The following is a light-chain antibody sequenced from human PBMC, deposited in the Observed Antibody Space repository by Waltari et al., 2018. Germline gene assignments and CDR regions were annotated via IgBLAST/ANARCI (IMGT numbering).Light chain of an antibody. CDR2: WAS. CDR3: QQYYSTPRT. CDR1: QSILYSSNNKNY. Sequence: DIVMTQSPDSLAVSLGERATINCKSSQSILYSSNNKNYLAWYQLKPGHPPQLRISWASSREAGVPDRFSGSGSGTDFTLTISSLQAEDVAVYFCQQYYSTPRTFGQGTKVEI. J-gene: IGKJ1*01. V-gene: IGKV4-1*01.